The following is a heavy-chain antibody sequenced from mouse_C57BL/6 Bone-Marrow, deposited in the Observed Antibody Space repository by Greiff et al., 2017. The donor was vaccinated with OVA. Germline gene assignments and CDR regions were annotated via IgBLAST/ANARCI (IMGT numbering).Heavy chain of an antibody. CDR1: GYTFTSYG. J-gene: IGHJ1*03. V-gene: IGHV1-81*01. CDR3: ARSRGYYGSSCDWYFDV. CDR2: IYPRSGNT. D-gene: IGHD1-1*01. Sequence: QVQLQQSGAELARPGASVKLSCKASGYTFTSYGISWVKQRTGQGLEWIGEIYPRSGNTYYNEKFKGKATLTADKSSSTAYMALRSLTSEDSAVYFCARSRGYYGSSCDWYFDVGGTGTTVTVSS.